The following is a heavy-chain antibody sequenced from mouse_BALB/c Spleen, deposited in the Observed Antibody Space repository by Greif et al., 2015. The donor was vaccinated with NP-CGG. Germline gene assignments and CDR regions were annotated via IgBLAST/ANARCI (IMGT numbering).Heavy chain of an antibody. CDR2: IDPANGNT. CDR3: ASHLTTVVAYYYAMDY. Sequence: EVQLQQSGAELVKPGASVKLSCTASGFNTKDTYMHWVKQRPEQGLEWIGRIDPANGNTKYDPKFQGKATITADTSSNTAYLQLSSLTSEDTAVYYCASHLTTVVAYYYAMDYWGQGTSVTVSS. V-gene: IGHV14-3*02. J-gene: IGHJ4*01. CDR1: GFNTKDTY. D-gene: IGHD1-1*01.